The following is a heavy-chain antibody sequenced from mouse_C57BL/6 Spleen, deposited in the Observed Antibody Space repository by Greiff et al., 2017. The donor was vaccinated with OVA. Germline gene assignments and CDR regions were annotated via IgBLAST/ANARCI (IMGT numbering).Heavy chain of an antibody. Sequence: EVHLVESGGDLVKPGGSLKLSCAASGFTFSSYGMYWVRQTPGKRLEWVATISSGGSYTYYQDSVKGRITIYKDNAKTTLYLQMSSLKSEDTVMYYCARRPHNTTLVADAMDYWGQGTSVTVSS. CDR1: GFTFSSYG. CDR3: ARRPHNTTLVADAMDY. CDR2: ISSGGSYT. V-gene: IGHV5-6*01. J-gene: IGHJ4*01. D-gene: IGHD1-1*01.